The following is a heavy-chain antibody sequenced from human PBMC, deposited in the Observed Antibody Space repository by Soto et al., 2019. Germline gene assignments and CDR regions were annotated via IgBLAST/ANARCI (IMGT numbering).Heavy chain of an antibody. J-gene: IGHJ6*03. D-gene: IGHD3-3*01. CDR3: ARIRFLEWLSSYYYMDV. Sequence: GGSLRLSCAASGFTFSSYAMSWVRQAPGKGLEWVSSISDSGGSTYYADSVKGRFTISRDNSKNTLYLQMNSLRAEDTAVYYCARIRFLEWLSSYYYMDVWGKGTTVTVSS. V-gene: IGHV3-23*01. CDR1: GFTFSSYA. CDR2: ISDSGGST.